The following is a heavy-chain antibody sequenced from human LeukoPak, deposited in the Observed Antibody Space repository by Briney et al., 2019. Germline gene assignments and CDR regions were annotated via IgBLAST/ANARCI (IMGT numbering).Heavy chain of an antibody. CDR1: GHTFPNYA. Sequence: ASVKVSCKAPGHTFPNYAVVWVRQAPGQGLEWMGWISPHNGYTNYAQKFQDRVTMTTDTSTSTGYMELRSLRSDDTAIYYGARTWDYSPRGRYDSWGQGTLVSVSS. CDR2: ISPHNGYT. J-gene: IGHJ4*02. D-gene: IGHD4-11*01. V-gene: IGHV1-18*01. CDR3: ARTWDYSPRGRYDS.